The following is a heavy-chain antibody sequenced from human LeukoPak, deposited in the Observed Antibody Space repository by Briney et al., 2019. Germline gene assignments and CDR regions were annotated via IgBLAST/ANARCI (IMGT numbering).Heavy chain of an antibody. J-gene: IGHJ4*02. Sequence: GGSLRLSCAASGFTFSDYYMSWIRQAPGKGLEWVSYISSSGSTIYYADSVKGRFTISRDNAKNSLYLQMNSLRAEDTAVYYCAGVAEYSYGLPDYWGQGTLVTVSS. CDR1: GFTFSDYY. CDR3: AGVAEYSYGLPDY. V-gene: IGHV3-11*01. D-gene: IGHD5-18*01. CDR2: ISSSGSTI.